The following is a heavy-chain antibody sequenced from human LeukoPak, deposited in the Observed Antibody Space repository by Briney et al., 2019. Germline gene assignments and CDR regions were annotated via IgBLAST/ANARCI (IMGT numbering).Heavy chain of an antibody. V-gene: IGHV4-38-2*02. D-gene: IGHD3-10*01. CDR1: GYSISSGYF. CDR3: ARDLRDGSGTYYNNWFDP. CDR2: IYHSGST. J-gene: IGHJ5*02. Sequence: PSETLSLTCTVSGYSISSGYFWDWIRQPPGKGLEWIGTIYHSGSTYYNPSLKRRVTISVDRSKNQFSLKLSSVTAADTAVYYCARDLRDGSGTYYNNWFDPWGQGTLVTVSS.